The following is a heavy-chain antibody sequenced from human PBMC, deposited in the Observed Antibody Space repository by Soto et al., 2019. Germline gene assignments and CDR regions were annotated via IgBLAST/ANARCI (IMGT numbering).Heavy chain of an antibody. CDR3: ARSHGLY. Sequence: QVQLQESGPGLVKPSETLSLTCTVSGASLISYYWTWIRKPPGKGLEWIGYVHDSGNTKYNPSLASRVTISVDTSTNQFSLRLRSVTAADTAVYYCARSHGLYWGQGRLIAVAS. J-gene: IGHJ4*02. CDR1: GASLISYY. V-gene: IGHV4-59*01. CDR2: VHDSGNT.